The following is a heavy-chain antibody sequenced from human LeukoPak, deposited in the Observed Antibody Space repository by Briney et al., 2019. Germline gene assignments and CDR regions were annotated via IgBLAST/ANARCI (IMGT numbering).Heavy chain of an antibody. CDR3: ARAKLWSGELSDAFDI. Sequence: AETLSLTCTVPGGSISSYYWGWIRQPPGKGLDWIGYIYCGGSTNYTPTIKSGVTISADSSKNKFSLKLSSVPAADTAVYYCARAKLWSGELSDAFDIWGQGTMVTVSS. D-gene: IGHD3-10*01. CDR1: GGSISSYY. V-gene: IGHV4-59*01. CDR2: IYCGGST. J-gene: IGHJ3*02.